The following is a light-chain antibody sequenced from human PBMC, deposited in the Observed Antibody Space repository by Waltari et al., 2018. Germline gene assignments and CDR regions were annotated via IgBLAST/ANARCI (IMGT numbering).Light chain of an antibody. CDR3: QQYTIYPLT. CDR1: QSITDW. J-gene: IGKJ4*01. Sequence: DVQMTQSPATLSASVGDRVTITCRASQSITDWLAWYQQKPVKAPKLLIYKASTLESGVPSRFIGTRSGTEFTLTISNLQPDDFATYYCQQYTIYPLTFGCGTKVAI. V-gene: IGKV1-5*03. CDR2: KAS.